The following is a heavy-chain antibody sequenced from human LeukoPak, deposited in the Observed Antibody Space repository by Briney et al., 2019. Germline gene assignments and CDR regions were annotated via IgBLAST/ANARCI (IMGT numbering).Heavy chain of an antibody. J-gene: IGHJ4*02. CDR1: GFIFSNYW. Sequence: GGSLRLSCAAFGFIFSNYWMSWVRQAPGKGLEWVANIKQDGSEKYYVDSVKGRFTISRDNAKNSVYMQMNSLRAEDTAVYSCARQRRYCSGDSCYQRTFDFWGQGTLVTVSS. CDR2: IKQDGSEK. V-gene: IGHV3-7*01. D-gene: IGHD2-15*01. CDR3: ARQRRYCSGDSCYQRTFDF.